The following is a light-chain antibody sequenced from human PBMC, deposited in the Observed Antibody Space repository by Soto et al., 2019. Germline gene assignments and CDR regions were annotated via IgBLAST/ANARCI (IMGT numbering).Light chain of an antibody. CDR3: QQRYDWPPLT. Sequence: ETVLTQSPATLSLSPGERATLSCRASQSVSIYLAWYQQKPGQAPRLLIYDTSNRATDIPARFSGSGSGTDFTLTISGLEPEDFAVYYCQQRYDWPPLTFGGGTRLE. CDR1: QSVSIY. V-gene: IGKV3-11*01. J-gene: IGKJ4*01. CDR2: DTS.